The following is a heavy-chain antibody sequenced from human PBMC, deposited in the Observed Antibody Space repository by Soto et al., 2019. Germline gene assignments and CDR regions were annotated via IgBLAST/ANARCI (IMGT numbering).Heavy chain of an antibody. V-gene: IGHV1-46*03. D-gene: IGHD2-2*01. CDR1: GYAFTSYY. J-gene: IGHJ5*02. CDR3: ARDHLTSGWFDP. Sequence: GASVKVSCKASGYAFTSYYMHGVRQAPGQGLEWMGIINPSGGSTSYAQKFQGRITMTRDTSTSTVYMELSSLRSEDTAVYYCARDHLTSGWFDPWGQGTLVTVSS. CDR2: INPSGGST.